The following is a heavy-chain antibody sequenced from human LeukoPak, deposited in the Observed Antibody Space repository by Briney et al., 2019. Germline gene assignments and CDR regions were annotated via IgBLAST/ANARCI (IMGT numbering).Heavy chain of an antibody. CDR1: GYTFTGNH. CDR3: AKEADIVSFDL. V-gene: IGHV1-2*02. D-gene: IGHD3-16*02. CDR2: IDPNSGGT. J-gene: IGHJ2*01. Sequence: EASVKVSCKASGYTFTGNHVHWVRQAPGQGLEWMGWIDPNSGGTMYSQKFQDRVAMTSDTSINTAYMELSGLRSDDTAAYFCAKEADIVSFDLWGRGTLVTVSS.